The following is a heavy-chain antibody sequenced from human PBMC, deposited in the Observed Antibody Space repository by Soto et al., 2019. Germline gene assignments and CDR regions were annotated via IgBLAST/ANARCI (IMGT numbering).Heavy chain of an antibody. CDR1: GFTFSDLY. CDR2: ISSAGSLI. V-gene: IGHV3-11*01. D-gene: IGHD3-3*01. Sequence: GRSLRLSCAASGFTFSDLYMTWIRQAPGKGLEWVSYISSAGSLIYYADSVKGRFTISRDNAKNSLYLQMNSLRAEDTAVYYCARDRYDFWSGSQHYGMDVWGRGTTVTVSS. J-gene: IGHJ6*02. CDR3: ARDRYDFWSGSQHYGMDV.